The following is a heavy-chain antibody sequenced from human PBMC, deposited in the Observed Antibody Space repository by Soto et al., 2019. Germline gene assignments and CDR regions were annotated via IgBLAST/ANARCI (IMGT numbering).Heavy chain of an antibody. V-gene: IGHV4-34*01. CDR2: INHSGST. J-gene: IGHJ4*02. Sequence: SETLSLTCAVYGGSFSGYYWSWIRQPPGKGLEWIGEINHSGSTNYNPSLKSRVTISVDTSKNQFSLKLSSVTAADTAVYYCARGRGQWLVLIDYWGQGTLDTVSS. CDR3: ARGRGQWLVLIDY. CDR1: GGSFSGYY. D-gene: IGHD6-19*01.